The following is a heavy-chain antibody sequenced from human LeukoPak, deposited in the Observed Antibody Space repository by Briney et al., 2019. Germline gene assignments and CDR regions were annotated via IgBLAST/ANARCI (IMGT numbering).Heavy chain of an antibody. Sequence: SVKVSCKASGYTFTSYDINWVRQAPGQGLEWMGGIIPIFGTANYAQKFQGRVTITTDESTSTAYMELSSLRSEDTAVYYCASRGTVEMATIYSYNWFDPWGQGTLVTVSS. CDR1: GYTFTSYD. CDR3: ASRGTVEMATIYSYNWFDP. V-gene: IGHV1-69*05. CDR2: IIPIFGTA. J-gene: IGHJ5*02. D-gene: IGHD5-24*01.